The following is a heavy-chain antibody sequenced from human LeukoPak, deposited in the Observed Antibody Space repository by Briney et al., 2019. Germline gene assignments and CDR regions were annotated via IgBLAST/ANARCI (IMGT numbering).Heavy chain of an antibody. CDR2: IYYSGST. J-gene: IGHJ4*02. Sequence: SETLSLTCTVSGGSISSYYWSWIRQPPGKGLEWIGYIYYSGSTTYNPSPKSRVTISVDTSKNKISLKLSSVTAADTAVYYCASGSRTAGSFDYWGQGTLVTVSS. CDR1: GGSISSYY. CDR3: ASGSRTAGSFDY. V-gene: IGHV4-59*08. D-gene: IGHD2-15*01.